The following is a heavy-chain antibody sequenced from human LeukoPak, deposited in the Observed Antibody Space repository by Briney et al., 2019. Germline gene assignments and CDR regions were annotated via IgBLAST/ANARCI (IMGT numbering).Heavy chain of an antibody. D-gene: IGHD3-16*02. V-gene: IGHV3-66*01. CDR1: GFTVSSNY. CDR2: IYSGGDT. J-gene: IGHJ5*02. Sequence: PGGSLRLSCAASGFTVSSNYMSWVRQAPGKGLEWVLVIYSGGDTYYADSVKGRFTISRDNSKNTLYLQMNSLRAEDTAVYYCAKNTRGSYRSWFDPWGQGTLVTVSS. CDR3: AKNTRGSYRSWFDP.